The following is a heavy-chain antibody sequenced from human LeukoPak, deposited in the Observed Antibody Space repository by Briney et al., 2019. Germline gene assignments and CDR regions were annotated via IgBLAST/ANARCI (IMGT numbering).Heavy chain of an antibody. D-gene: IGHD2-15*01. V-gene: IGHV3-48*01. CDR3: ARGRRGSCLYY. Sequence: PGGSLRLSCAASGFTFSSYSMNWVRQAPGKGLEWVSYISSSSTIYYADSVKGRFTISRDNANNSLYLQMNSLRAEDTAVYYCARGRRGSCLYYWGQGTLVTVSS. CDR2: ISSSSTI. J-gene: IGHJ4*02. CDR1: GFTFSSYS.